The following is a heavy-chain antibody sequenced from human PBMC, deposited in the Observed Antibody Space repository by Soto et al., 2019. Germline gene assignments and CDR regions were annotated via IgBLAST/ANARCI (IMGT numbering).Heavy chain of an antibody. Sequence: PSETLSLTCTVSGKSVSTFYWSWIRQPPGKGLEWIGHAYYSGSTNYDPSLKSRVTISVDMSKNQVSLRLTSVTAADTAVYYCARGTAYTQLASYHYGMDVWGQGTSVTVSS. CDR1: GKSVSTFY. J-gene: IGHJ6*02. D-gene: IGHD2-8*02. V-gene: IGHV4-59*02. CDR2: AYYSGST. CDR3: ARGTAYTQLASYHYGMDV.